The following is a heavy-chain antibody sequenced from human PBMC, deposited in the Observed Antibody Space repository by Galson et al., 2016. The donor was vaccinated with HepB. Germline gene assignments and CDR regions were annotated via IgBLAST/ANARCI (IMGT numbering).Heavy chain of an antibody. CDR3: AKDSPRLVADASYYFGMPV. J-gene: IGHJ6*04. Sequence: SLRLSCAASGFTFRSYVMTWVRQAPGKGLEWVSSISGSGGSTYYADSVKGRFTVSRDNSNNTLHLQMKSLRVDDTAVYFCAKDSPRLVADASYYFGMPVWGEGTKVIVSS. D-gene: IGHD2-2*01. CDR2: ISGSGGST. CDR1: GFTFRSYV. V-gene: IGHV3-23*01.